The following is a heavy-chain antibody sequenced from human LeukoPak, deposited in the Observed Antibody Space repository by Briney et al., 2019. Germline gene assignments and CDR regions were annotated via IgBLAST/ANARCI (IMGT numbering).Heavy chain of an antibody. CDR2: IYSGGST. V-gene: IGHV3-53*01. CDR1: GFTVSSNY. J-gene: IGHJ6*03. Sequence: PGGSLRLSCAASGFTVSSNYMSWVRQAPGKGLEWVSVIYSGGSTYYADSVKGRFTISRDNSKNTLYLQMNSLRVEDTAVYYCARGLQSWNDKHYYYYYYMDVWGKGTTVTVSS. D-gene: IGHD1-1*01. CDR3: ARGLQSWNDKHYYYYYYMDV.